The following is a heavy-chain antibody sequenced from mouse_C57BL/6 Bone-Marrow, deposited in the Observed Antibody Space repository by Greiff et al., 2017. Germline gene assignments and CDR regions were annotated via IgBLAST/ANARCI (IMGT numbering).Heavy chain of an antibody. CDR1: GFTFSDYG. V-gene: IGHV5-17*01. Sequence: EVQRVESGGGLVKPGGSLKLSCAASGFTFSDYGMHWVRQAPEQGLEWVAYISSGSSTIYYADTVKGRFTISRDNAKNTLFLQMTSLRSEDTAMYYCATLYYYGSSRYWYFDVWGTGTTVTVSS. D-gene: IGHD1-1*01. CDR3: ATLYYYGSSRYWYFDV. J-gene: IGHJ1*03. CDR2: ISSGSSTI.